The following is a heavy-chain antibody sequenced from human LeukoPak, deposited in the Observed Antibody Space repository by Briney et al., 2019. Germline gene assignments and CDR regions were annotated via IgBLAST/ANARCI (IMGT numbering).Heavy chain of an antibody. D-gene: IGHD4-17*01. V-gene: IGHV3-64*01. CDR3: ARVSPNTVTTLQYFDY. CDR1: GFTFSNYA. J-gene: IGHJ4*02. Sequence: GGSLRLSCAASGFTFSNYAVHWVRQAPGKGLECVSAISSIEGRIYYANSVKGRFTISRDSSKNMVFLQMGSLRAEDMAVYYCARVSPNTVTTLQYFDYWGQGTLVTVSS. CDR2: ISSIEGRI.